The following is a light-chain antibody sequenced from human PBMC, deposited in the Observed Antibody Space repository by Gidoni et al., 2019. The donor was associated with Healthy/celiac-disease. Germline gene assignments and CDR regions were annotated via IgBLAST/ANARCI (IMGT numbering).Light chain of an antibody. Sequence: ALGQTVRITCQGDSLRSYYASWYQQKPGQAPVLVIYGKNNRPSGIPDRFSGSSSGNTASLTITGAQAEDEADYYCNSRDSSGNPPYVFGTGTKVTVL. CDR2: GKN. V-gene: IGLV3-19*01. CDR1: SLRSYY. CDR3: NSRDSSGNPPYV. J-gene: IGLJ1*01.